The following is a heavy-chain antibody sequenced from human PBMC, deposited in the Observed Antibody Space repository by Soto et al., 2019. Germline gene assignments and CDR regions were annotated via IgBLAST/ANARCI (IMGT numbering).Heavy chain of an antibody. D-gene: IGHD2-21*02. J-gene: IGHJ5*02. V-gene: IGHV3-66*01. CDR1: GFTVSSNY. CDR2: IYSGGST. CDR3: SRAQRGIEYCGGDCYWFDP. Sequence: GGSLRLSCAASGFTVSSNYMSWVRQAPGKGLEWVSVIYSGGSTYYADSVKGRFTISRHNSKNTLYLQMNSLRAEDTAVYYCSRAQRGIEYCGGDCYWFDPWGQGTPVTVSS.